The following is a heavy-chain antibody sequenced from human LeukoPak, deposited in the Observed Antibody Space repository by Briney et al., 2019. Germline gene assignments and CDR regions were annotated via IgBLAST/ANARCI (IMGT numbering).Heavy chain of an antibody. J-gene: IGHJ3*02. CDR1: GGTFSSYA. V-gene: IGHV1-69*04. Sequence: SVKVSCKVSGGTFSSYAISWVRQAPGQGLEWMGRVIPILGIANYAQKFQGRVTITADKSTSTAYMELSSLRSEDTAVYYCARGRRITMIVVVIAEDAFDIWGQGTMVTVSS. D-gene: IGHD3-22*01. CDR2: VIPILGIA. CDR3: ARGRRITMIVVVIAEDAFDI.